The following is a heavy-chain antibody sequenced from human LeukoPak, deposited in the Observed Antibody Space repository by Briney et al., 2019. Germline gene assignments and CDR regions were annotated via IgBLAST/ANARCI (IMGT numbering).Heavy chain of an antibody. CDR1: GFTFSSFE. CDR2: ISTSGSTT. Sequence: PGGSLRLSCAASGFTFSSFEMNWVRQAPGKGLEWVSYISTSGSTTYYADSVKGRFTISRDNAKNSLYLQMNSLRAEDTAIHYCVREMGGYPFDHWGQGTLVTVSS. V-gene: IGHV3-48*03. CDR3: VREMGGYPFDH. J-gene: IGHJ4*02. D-gene: IGHD5-12*01.